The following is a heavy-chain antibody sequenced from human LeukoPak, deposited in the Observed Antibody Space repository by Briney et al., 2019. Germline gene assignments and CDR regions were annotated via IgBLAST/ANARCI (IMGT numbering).Heavy chain of an antibody. V-gene: IGHV3-30*04. CDR2: ISYDGSEK. Sequence: SGGSLRLSCAASGFTFISYAMHWVRQAPGKGLEWVAVISYDGSEKYYADSVKGRFTISRDISKNTLYLQMNRLRAEDTAVYYCARRGDYSGSGSAVDYWGQGTLVTVSS. CDR3: ARRGDYSGSGSAVDY. J-gene: IGHJ4*02. CDR1: GFTFISYA. D-gene: IGHD3-10*01.